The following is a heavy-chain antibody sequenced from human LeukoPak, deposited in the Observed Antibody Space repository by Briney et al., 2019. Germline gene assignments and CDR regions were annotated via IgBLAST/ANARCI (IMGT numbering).Heavy chain of an antibody. V-gene: IGHV4-39*07. CDR1: GGSISSYY. J-gene: IGHJ4*02. CDR2: IYYSGST. CDR3: ARDPRGFSGYDTLDY. Sequence: SETLSLTCTVSGGSISSYYWSWIRQPPGKGLEWIGSIYYSGSTYYNLSLKSRVTISVDTSKNQFSLKLTSVTAADTAVYYCARDPRGFSGYDTLDYWGQGTLVIVSS. D-gene: IGHD5-12*01.